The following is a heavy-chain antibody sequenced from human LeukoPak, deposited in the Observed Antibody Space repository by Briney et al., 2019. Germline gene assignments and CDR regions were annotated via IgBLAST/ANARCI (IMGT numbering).Heavy chain of an antibody. CDR2: IYYTGST. J-gene: IGHJ4*02. Sequence: ASETLSLTCTVSGGSVSDYYGSWIRQSPGKGLEWIGYIYYTGSTSYNPSLRGRVTMPADTSKNQFSLKLSSVTAADTAVYYCASRKLGNDYWGQGTLVTVSS. CDR1: GGSVSDYY. D-gene: IGHD7-27*01. CDR3: ASRKLGNDY. V-gene: IGHV4-59*02.